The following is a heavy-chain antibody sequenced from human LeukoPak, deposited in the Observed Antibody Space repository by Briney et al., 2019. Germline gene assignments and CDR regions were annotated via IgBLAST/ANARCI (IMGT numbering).Heavy chain of an antibody. CDR1: GFTFTSSA. J-gene: IGHJ4*02. CDR3: AAVALTPRIAVAGGY. V-gene: IGHV1-58*02. Sequence: SVKVSCKASGFTFTSSAMQWVRQARGQRLGWIGWIFVGSGNTNYAQKFQERVTITRDMSTSTAYMELSSLRSEDTAVYYCAAVALTPRIAVAGGYWGQGTLVTVSS. D-gene: IGHD6-19*01. CDR2: IFVGSGNT.